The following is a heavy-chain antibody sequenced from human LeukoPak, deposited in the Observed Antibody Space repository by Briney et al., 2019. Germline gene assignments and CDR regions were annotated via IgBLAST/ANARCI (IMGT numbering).Heavy chain of an antibody. CDR3: AKDPRIAAAGLASYYFDY. Sequence: GGSLRLSCAASGFTFSSYGMHWVRQAPGKGLEWVAVISYDGSNKYYADSVKGRFTISRDNSKNTLYLQMNSLRAEDTAVYHCAKDPRIAAAGLASYYFDYWGQGTLVTVSS. D-gene: IGHD6-13*01. CDR2: ISYDGSNK. J-gene: IGHJ4*02. CDR1: GFTFSSYG. V-gene: IGHV3-30*18.